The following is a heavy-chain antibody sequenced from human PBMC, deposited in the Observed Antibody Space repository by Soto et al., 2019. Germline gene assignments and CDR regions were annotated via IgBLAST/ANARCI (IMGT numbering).Heavy chain of an antibody. CDR1: GFTFGDYA. J-gene: IGHJ4*02. D-gene: IGHD1-1*01. CDR3: TRDPPRPDDLDY. CDR2: IRSKAFGGTT. V-gene: IGHV3-49*03. Sequence: GGSLRLSCTASGFTFGDYAMSWFRQAPGKGLEWVGFIRSKAFGGTTEYAASVKGRFTISRNDSKSIAYLQMKSLKTEDTAVYYCTRDPPRPDDLDYWGQGTLVTVSS.